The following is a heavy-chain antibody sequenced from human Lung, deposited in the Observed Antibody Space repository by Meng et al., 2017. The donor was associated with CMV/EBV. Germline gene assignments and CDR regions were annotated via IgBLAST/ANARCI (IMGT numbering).Heavy chain of an antibody. V-gene: IGHV7-4-1*02. J-gene: IGHJ4*02. CDR3: ARVATSGYRYFDY. CDR1: GYTFINYA. CDR2: INTNTGHP. Sequence: QVQLVQSGSALKQPGASVTVSCTAFGYTFINYAMNWVRQAPGHGLGWMGWINTNTGHPTYAQGFTRRFVFSLDTSFRTAYLQISSLKAEDTAVYYCARVATSGYRYFDYWGQGTLVTVSS. D-gene: IGHD3-3*01.